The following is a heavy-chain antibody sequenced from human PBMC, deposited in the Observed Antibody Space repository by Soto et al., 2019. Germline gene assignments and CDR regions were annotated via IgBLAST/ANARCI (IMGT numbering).Heavy chain of an antibody. V-gene: IGHV3-7*01. Sequence: EVQLVESGGGLVQPGGSLRLSCAASGFTFSSYWMSWVRQAPGKGLEWVANIKQDGSEKYYVDSVKGRFTISRDNAKNSLYLQMNSLRADDTAVYYCARLDRFLEWLLTCWGQGTLVTVSS. D-gene: IGHD3-3*01. J-gene: IGHJ4*02. CDR1: GFTFSSYW. CDR2: IKQDGSEK. CDR3: ARLDRFLEWLLTC.